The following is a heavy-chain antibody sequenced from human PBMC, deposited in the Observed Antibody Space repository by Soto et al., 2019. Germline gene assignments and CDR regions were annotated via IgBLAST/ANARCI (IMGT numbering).Heavy chain of an antibody. Sequence: GGSLRLSCAASGFTFSNYWMHWVRQAPGKGLVWVSRINSDGSSTRYADSVKGRFTISRDNAKNTLYLQMNSLRAEDTAVYYCARIADDYGDPNDAFDIWGQGTMVTVSS. CDR2: INSDGSST. D-gene: IGHD4-17*01. CDR1: GFTFSNYW. J-gene: IGHJ3*02. V-gene: IGHV3-74*01. CDR3: ARIADDYGDPNDAFDI.